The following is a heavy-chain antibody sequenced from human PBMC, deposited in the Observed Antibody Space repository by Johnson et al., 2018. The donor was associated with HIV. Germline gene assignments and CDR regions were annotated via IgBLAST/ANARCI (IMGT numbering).Heavy chain of an antibody. CDR1: GFTFSSND. D-gene: IGHD1-1*01. V-gene: IGHV3-13*01. Sequence: VQLVESGGGLIQTGGSLRLSCAASGFTFSSNDTHGVRQATGKGLERVSVIGTAGDTYYSGSVNGRFTISRENAKNSLYLQMNSLRAEDTAVYYCARDRTPNLAAFDIWGQGTMVTVSS. J-gene: IGHJ3*02. CDR3: ARDRTPNLAAFDI. CDR2: IGTAGDT.